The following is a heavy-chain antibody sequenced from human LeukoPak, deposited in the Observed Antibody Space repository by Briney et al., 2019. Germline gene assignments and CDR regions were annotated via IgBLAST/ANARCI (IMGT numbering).Heavy chain of an antibody. CDR3: ARGYYDILTGYYRAWYFDL. J-gene: IGHJ2*01. V-gene: IGHV4-39*07. CDR2: IYYSGST. Sequence: SETLSLTCTVSGGSISSSSYYWGWIRQPPGKGLEWIGSIYYSGSTYYNPSLKSRVTISVDTSKNQFSLKLSSVTAADTAVYYCARGYYDILTGYYRAWYFDLWGRGTLVTVSS. CDR1: GGSISSSSYY. D-gene: IGHD3-9*01.